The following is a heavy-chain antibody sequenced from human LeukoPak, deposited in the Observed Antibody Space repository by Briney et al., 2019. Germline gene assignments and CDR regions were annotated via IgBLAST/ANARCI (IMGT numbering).Heavy chain of an antibody. Sequence: ASVKVSCKASGYTFTSYGISWVRQAPGQRLEWMGWISAYNGNTNYAQKLQGRVTMTTDTSTSTAYMELRSLRSDDTAVYYCAREVLLEAGIAAAGFLFDYWGQGTLVTVSS. D-gene: IGHD6-13*01. V-gene: IGHV1-18*01. CDR2: ISAYNGNT. CDR1: GYTFTSYG. CDR3: AREVLLEAGIAAAGFLFDY. J-gene: IGHJ4*02.